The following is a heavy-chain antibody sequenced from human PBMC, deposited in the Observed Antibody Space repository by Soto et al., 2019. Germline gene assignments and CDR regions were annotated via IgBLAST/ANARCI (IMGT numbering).Heavy chain of an antibody. J-gene: IGHJ6*02. D-gene: IGHD3-10*01. V-gene: IGHV4-4*01. Sequence: VRQSPGKGLEWIGEIYHIGSPDYNPSLKSRVTISVDKSKNHVFLKLTSVTAADTAMNFCGIWLGTSYGIDVRGQGPALPVPS. CDR2: IYHIGSP. CDR3: GIWLGTSYGIDV.